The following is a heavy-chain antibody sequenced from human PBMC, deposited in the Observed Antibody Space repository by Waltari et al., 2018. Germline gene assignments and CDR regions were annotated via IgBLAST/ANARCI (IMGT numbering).Heavy chain of an antibody. CDR3: AREASYYGSGSPPDAAPYNWFDP. D-gene: IGHD3-10*01. V-gene: IGHV1-69*09. CDR1: GGTFSSYA. Sequence: QVQLVQSGAEVKKPGSSVKVSCKASGGTFSSYAISWVRTAPGHGLEGMGRIIPILGIANYAQKFQGRVTITADKSTSTAYMELSSLRSEDTAVYYCAREASYYGSGSPPDAAPYNWFDPWGQGTLVTVSS. CDR2: IIPILGIA. J-gene: IGHJ5*02.